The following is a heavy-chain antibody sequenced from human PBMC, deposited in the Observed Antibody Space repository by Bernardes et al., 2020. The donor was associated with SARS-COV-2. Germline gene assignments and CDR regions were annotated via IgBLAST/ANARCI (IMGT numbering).Heavy chain of an antibody. Sequence: SETLSLTCTVSGGSIITHYWNWIRQAPGTGLEWIGYIYNSGSTKYNPSLQSRVTISLDTSKNQFSLKLSSVTAADTAVYYCARAYGTYDILTVIDYYYNGMDVWGQGTTVTVSS. J-gene: IGHJ6*02. CDR2: IYNSGST. CDR3: ARAYGTYDILTVIDYYYNGMDV. CDR1: GGSIITHY. D-gene: IGHD3-9*01. V-gene: IGHV4-59*11.